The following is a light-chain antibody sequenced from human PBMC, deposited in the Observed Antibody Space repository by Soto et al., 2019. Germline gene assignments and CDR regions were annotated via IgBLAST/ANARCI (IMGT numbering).Light chain of an antibody. Sequence: QSALTQPASVSGSTGQSITISCTGTSSDVGGYNYVSWYQQHPGKAPKLMIYDVSNRPSVVSNRFSCSKSGNTASLTISGLQAEDEADYYCSSYTSSSTYVVFGGGTKLTVL. CDR1: SSDVGGYNY. CDR2: DVS. J-gene: IGLJ2*01. CDR3: SSYTSSSTYVV. V-gene: IGLV2-14*01.